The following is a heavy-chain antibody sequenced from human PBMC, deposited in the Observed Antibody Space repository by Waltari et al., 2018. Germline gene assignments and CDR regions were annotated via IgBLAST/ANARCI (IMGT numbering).Heavy chain of an antibody. CDR1: GTPLKSYG. V-gene: IGHV3-30*18. CDR3: AKDPAYSEYYYYGMDL. CDR2: VSQFGANT. D-gene: IGHD2-15*01. J-gene: IGHJ6*02. Sequence: QVRLVESGGGVVQPGRSLRLSCEGSGTPLKSYGMHWVRQPPGKGLEWVAVVSQFGANTFYADSVKGRFTISRDDSKNTVSLQIHSLRAEDTAVYFCAKDPAYSEYYYYGMDLWGQGTTVTVSS.